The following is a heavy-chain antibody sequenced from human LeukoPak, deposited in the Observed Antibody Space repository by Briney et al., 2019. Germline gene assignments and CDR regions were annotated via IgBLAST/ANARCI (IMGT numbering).Heavy chain of an antibody. V-gene: IGHV3-7*01. CDR1: GFTFSSYW. J-gene: IGHJ6*03. D-gene: IGHD3-10*01. CDR3: ARVGGDYYGSGSYTYYYYMDV. Sequence: GGSLRLSCAASGFTFSSYWMSWVRQAPGKGLEWVANIKQDGSEKYYVDSVKGRFTISRDNAKNSLYLQMNSLRAEDTAVYYCARVGGDYYGSGSYTYYYYMDVWGKGTTVAISS. CDR2: IKQDGSEK.